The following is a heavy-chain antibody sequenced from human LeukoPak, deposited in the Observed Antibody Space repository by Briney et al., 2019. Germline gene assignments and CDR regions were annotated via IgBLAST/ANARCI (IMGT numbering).Heavy chain of an antibody. J-gene: IGHJ4*02. Sequence: GGSLRLSCAASGFTFSNAWMSWVRQAPGKGLEWVGRIKSKTDGGTTDYAAPVKGRFTISRDDSKNTLYLQMNSLKTEDTAVYYCAKDSGLAHFDYWGQGTLVAVSS. CDR3: AKDSGLAHFDY. CDR1: GFTFSNAW. CDR2: IKSKTDGGTT. D-gene: IGHD3-22*01. V-gene: IGHV3-15*01.